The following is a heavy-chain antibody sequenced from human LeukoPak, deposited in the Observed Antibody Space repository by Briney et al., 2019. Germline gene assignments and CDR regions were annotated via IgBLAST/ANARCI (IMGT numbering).Heavy chain of an antibody. CDR2: IYYSGST. J-gene: IGHJ4*02. CDR3: AREVAGTFHFDY. V-gene: IGHV4-39*07. CDR1: GVSIRSTSYY. D-gene: IGHD6-19*01. Sequence: SETLSLTCNVFGVSIRSTSYYWGWIRQPPGKGLEWIATIYYSGSTYYNPSLKSRVTISVDTSKNQFSLKLSSVTAADTAVYYCAREVAGTFHFDYWGQGTLVTVSS.